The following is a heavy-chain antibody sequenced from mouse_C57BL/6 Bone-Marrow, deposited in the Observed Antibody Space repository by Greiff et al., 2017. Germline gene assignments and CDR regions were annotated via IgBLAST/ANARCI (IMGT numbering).Heavy chain of an antibody. V-gene: IGHV3-6*01. CDR3: ARDSNYWAMDY. J-gene: IGHJ4*01. CDR2: ISYDGSN. CDR1: GYSITSGYY. D-gene: IGHD2-5*01. Sequence: EVQLQQSGPGLVKPSQSLSLTCSVTGYSITSGYYWNWIRQFPGNKLEWMGYISYDGSNNYNPSLKNRISITRDTSTNQFFLKLNSVTTEDTATYYCARDSNYWAMDYWGQGTSVTVSS.